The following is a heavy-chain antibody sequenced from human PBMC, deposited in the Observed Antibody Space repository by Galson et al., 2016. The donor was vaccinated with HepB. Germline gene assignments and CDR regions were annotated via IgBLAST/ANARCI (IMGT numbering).Heavy chain of an antibody. V-gene: IGHV4-39*01. CDR2: IYYSGKT. D-gene: IGHD1-26*01. Sequence: SETLSLTCNVSGGSISNRSYFWAWIRQPPGKGLEWIATIYYSGKTYYSQSLQSRVTISVDTSKNQFSLTLASVSAADTSVYYCARLQVGAITKGFEIWGQGTMVTVSS. J-gene: IGHJ3*02. CDR3: ARLQVGAITKGFEI. CDR1: GGSISNRSYF.